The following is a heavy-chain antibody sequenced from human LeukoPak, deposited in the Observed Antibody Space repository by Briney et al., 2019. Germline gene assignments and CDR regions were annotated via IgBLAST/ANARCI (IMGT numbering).Heavy chain of an antibody. CDR2: INDSGST. J-gene: IGHJ4*02. CDR1: VGSVSGYY. CDR3: ARHYVFVSGGSSFDY. D-gene: IGHD3-3*01. V-gene: IGHV4-34*01. Sequence: SETLSLTCAVYVGSVSGYYWSWIRQPPGKGLEWIGEINDSGSTNYNPSLRSRVTTSVDTPKNQFSLKLKSVTASDTAVYYCARHYVFVSGGSSFDYWGLGILVTVSS.